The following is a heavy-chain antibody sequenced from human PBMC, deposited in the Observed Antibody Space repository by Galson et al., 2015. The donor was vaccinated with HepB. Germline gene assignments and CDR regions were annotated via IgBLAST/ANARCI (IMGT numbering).Heavy chain of an antibody. Sequence: SLRLSCAASGFSLSSYSMNWVRQAPGEGLEWVASISGNGRDIFYADSVRGRFSISRDNAGNSLSLQMNSLGGEDTALYYCVREGWVTAFDIWGQGTLVTVSS. CDR1: GFSLSSYS. V-gene: IGHV3-21*01. CDR3: VREGWVTAFDI. CDR2: ISGNGRDI. D-gene: IGHD2-21*02. J-gene: IGHJ3*02.